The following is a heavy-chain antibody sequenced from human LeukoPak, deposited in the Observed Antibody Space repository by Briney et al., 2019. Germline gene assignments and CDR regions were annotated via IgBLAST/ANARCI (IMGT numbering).Heavy chain of an antibody. CDR3: ARHDHSDFGDPNWFDP. CDR1: GGSISSSTYY. V-gene: IGHV4-39*01. D-gene: IGHD4-17*01. Sequence: KSSETLSLTCTVSGGSISSSTYYWGWIRQPPGKGLERIGSIDYSGSTHYNPSLRSRVTISVDTSKNQFSLKVNSVTAADTAVYYCARHDHSDFGDPNWFDPWGQGTLFTVSS. J-gene: IGHJ5*02. CDR2: IDYSGST.